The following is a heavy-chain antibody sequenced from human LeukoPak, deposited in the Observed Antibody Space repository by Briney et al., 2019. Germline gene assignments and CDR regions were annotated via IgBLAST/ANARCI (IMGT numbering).Heavy chain of an antibody. Sequence: GGSLRLSCAASGFTFDDYAMHWVRQAPGKGLEWVSGISWNSGSIGYADSVKGRFTISRDNAKNSLYLQVNSLRAEDTAFYYCARGLQTGTDYWGQGTLVTVSS. V-gene: IGHV3-9*01. CDR1: GFTFDDYA. CDR3: ARGLQTGTDY. J-gene: IGHJ4*02. CDR2: ISWNSGSI. D-gene: IGHD1-1*01.